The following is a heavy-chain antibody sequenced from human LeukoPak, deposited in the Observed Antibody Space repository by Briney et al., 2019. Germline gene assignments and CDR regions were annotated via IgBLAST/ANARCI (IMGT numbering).Heavy chain of an antibody. V-gene: IGHV3-23*01. J-gene: IGHJ5*02. D-gene: IGHD2-2*01. CDR1: GFTFSTCA. CDR3: AKDLRDIVVIVPIRVS. Sequence: GGSLRLSCAASGFTFSTCAMTWVRQAPGKGLEWVSTISGSGEATDHADSAKGRFTISRDNSKNTLYLQMNSLRAEDTAVYYCAKDLRDIVVIVPIRVSWGQGTLVTVSS. CDR2: ISGSGEAT.